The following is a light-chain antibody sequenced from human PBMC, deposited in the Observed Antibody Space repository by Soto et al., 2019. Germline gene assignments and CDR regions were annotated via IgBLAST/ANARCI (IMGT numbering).Light chain of an antibody. CDR2: DVN. CDR3: SSPGGNYVWL. J-gene: IGLJ3*02. V-gene: IGLV2-11*01. CDR1: SSHVGGYNY. Sequence: QSVLTQPASVSGSPGQSITISCTGTSSHVGGYNYVSWYQQHPLKTPKLMIFDVNERPSGVPDRFSGSKSGNTASLTISGLQAEDEAEYYCSSPGGNYVWLFGGGTKLTVL.